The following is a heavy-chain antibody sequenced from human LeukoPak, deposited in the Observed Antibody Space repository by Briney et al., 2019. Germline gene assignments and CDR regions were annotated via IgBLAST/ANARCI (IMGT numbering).Heavy chain of an antibody. CDR2: TYYRSKWYN. J-gene: IGHJ6*02. CDR3: ARVGGMFRYGMDV. V-gene: IGHV6-1*01. CDR1: GDSVSSNSAA. Sequence: QTLSLTCAISGDSVSSNSAAWNWIRQSPSRGLEWLGRTYYRSKWYNEYAESVKSRVIINPDTPKNQFSLQLNSVTPEDTAVYYCARVGGMFRYGMDVWGQGTTVTVSS. D-gene: IGHD4-23*01.